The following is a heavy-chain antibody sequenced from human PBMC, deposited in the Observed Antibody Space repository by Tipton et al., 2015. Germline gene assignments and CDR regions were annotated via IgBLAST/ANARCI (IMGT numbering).Heavy chain of an antibody. J-gene: IGHJ4*02. V-gene: IGHV6-1*01. Sequence: GLVKPSETLSLTCAISGDNISTNGAAWNWIRQSPSRGLEWLGRTYYRSRWYTDYALSLKSRIAIHPDTSKNQFSLQLKSVTPEDTAMYYCTRGGDMVRGVIIHSAHWGQGTQVTVSS. D-gene: IGHD3-10*01. CDR3: TRGGDMVRGVIIHSAH. CDR2: TYYRSRWYT. CDR1: GDNISTNGAA.